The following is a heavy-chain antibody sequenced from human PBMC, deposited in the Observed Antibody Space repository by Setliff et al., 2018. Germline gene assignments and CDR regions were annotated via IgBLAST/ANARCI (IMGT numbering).Heavy chain of an antibody. V-gene: IGHV3-7*03. Sequence: GGSLRLSCAASGFTFSSYWMNWVRRAPGKGLEWVANIKQDGSVKNYVDSVKGRFSISRDNTKNTLYLQMNSLRAEDTAVYYCCSGSYLFVYWGQGSLVTVSS. CDR2: IKQDGSVK. CDR1: GFTFSSYW. J-gene: IGHJ4*02. D-gene: IGHD1-26*01. CDR3: CSGSYLFVY.